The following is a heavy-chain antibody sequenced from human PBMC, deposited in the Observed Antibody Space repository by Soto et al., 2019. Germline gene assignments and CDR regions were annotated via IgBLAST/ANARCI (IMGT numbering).Heavy chain of an antibody. V-gene: IGHV1-18*01. J-gene: IGHJ3*02. CDR3: ARVVRKGIGAPDI. Sequence: QVQLLQSGAEVKKPGASVKVSCKASGYTFTTYGISWVRQAPGQGLEWMGWISAYNGNTDYARKVQGRITLTTDTSTGTVYMELRSLRSDDTAVYYCARVVRKGIGAPDIWGQGTMVTVSS. CDR1: GYTFTTYG. CDR2: ISAYNGNT. D-gene: IGHD2-2*01.